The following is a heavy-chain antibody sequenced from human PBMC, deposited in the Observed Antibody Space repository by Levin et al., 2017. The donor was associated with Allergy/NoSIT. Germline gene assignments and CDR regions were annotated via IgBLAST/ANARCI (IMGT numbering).Heavy chain of an antibody. CDR2: IIPIFGTA. Sequence: KISCKASGGTFSSYAISWVRQAPGQGLEWMGGIIPIFGTANYAQKFQGRVTITADESTSTAYMELSSLRSEDTAVYYCASKRYQLLYHGYYYYGMDVWGQGTTVTVSS. J-gene: IGHJ6*02. V-gene: IGHV1-69*01. D-gene: IGHD2-2*02. CDR1: GGTFSSYA. CDR3: ASKRYQLLYHGYYYYGMDV.